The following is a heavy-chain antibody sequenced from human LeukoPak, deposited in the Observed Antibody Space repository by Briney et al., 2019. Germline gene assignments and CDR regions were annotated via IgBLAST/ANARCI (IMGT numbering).Heavy chain of an antibody. CDR1: GFIFNDCG. D-gene: IGHD3-16*01. CDR2: IWYDGSDK. J-gene: IGHJ6*03. V-gene: IGHV3-30*02. Sequence: GGSLRLSCAASGFIFNDCGMHWVRQAPGKGLEWVAFIWYDGSDKYYVESVKGRFTISRDNSQSAPYLQMNSLRVEDTAVYYCVKDQGGNYYDYMDVWGEGTTVIVSS. CDR3: VKDQGGNYYDYMDV.